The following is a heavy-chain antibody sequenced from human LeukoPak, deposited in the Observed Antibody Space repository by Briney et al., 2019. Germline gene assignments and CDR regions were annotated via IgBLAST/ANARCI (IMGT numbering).Heavy chain of an antibody. CDR3: AKDLHGFGSVVAPGGGFDY. V-gene: IGHV3-30*02. D-gene: IGHD2-15*01. CDR1: GFTFSSYG. J-gene: IGHJ4*02. CDR2: IRYDGSNK. Sequence: GGSLRLSCAASGFTFSSYGMHWVRQAPGKGLEWVAFIRYDGSNKYYADSVKGRFTISRDNSKNTLYLQMNSLRAEDTAVYYCAKDLHGFGSVVAPGGGFDYWGQGTLVTVSS.